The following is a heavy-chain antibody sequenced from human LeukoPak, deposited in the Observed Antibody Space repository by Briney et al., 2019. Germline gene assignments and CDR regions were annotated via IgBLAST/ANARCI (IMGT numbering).Heavy chain of an antibody. CDR1: GGTFRGFF. CDR3: ARGLRFHIGSGNWFDL. V-gene: IGHV4-34*01. Sequence: PSETLSLTCAVSGGTFRGFFWSWIRQPPGKGPAWIGEIDHSGSTNYDPSLESRVTLSVDTSKNQVSLTLNSVTAADTAVYYCARGLRFHIGSGNWFDLWGQGTLVTVYS. CDR2: IDHSGST. D-gene: IGHD3-10*01. J-gene: IGHJ5*02.